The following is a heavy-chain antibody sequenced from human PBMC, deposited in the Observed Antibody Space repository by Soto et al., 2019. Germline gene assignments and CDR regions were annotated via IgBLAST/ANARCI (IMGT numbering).Heavy chain of an antibody. CDR1: CFVFNNYA. Sequence: GGSLRLSCAASCFVFNNYAMRWVLHAPGKGLEWVSTVSVRGGTTYYADSLKGRFTISRDNSKKTVYLQMNRLRADDTAIYYCAKGLYYYDSSGYRLFDYWGQGTLVTVSS. CDR3: AKGLYYYDSSGYRLFDY. V-gene: IGHV3-23*01. J-gene: IGHJ4*02. D-gene: IGHD3-22*01. CDR2: VSVRGGTT.